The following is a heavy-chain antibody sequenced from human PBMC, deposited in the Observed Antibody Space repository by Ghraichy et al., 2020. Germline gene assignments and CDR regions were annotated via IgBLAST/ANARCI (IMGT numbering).Heavy chain of an antibody. CDR1: GGSISSYY. J-gene: IGHJ6*01. Sequence: SETLSLTCTVSGGSISSYYWSWIRQPPGKGLEWIGYIYYSGSTNYNPSLKSRVTISVDTSKNQFSLKLSSVTAADTAVYYCARARAASGYQLPRGYYYYGMDVWGQGTTVTVSS. CDR3: ARARAASGYQLPRGYYYYGMDV. CDR2: IYYSGST. V-gene: IGHV4-59*01. D-gene: IGHD2-2*01.